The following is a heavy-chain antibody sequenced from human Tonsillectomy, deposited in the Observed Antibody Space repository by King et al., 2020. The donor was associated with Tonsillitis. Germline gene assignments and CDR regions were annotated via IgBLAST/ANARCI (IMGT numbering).Heavy chain of an antibody. CDR3: AKGRGAFDI. D-gene: IGHD3-10*01. Sequence: VQLVESGGGLVQRGGSLRLSCAASGLTFSDYAMTWVRQAPGKGLEWVSTISGTTGSTYYADSVKGRFTISRENSKNTLYLQVNSLRAEDTALYYCAKGRGAFDIWGQGTMVTVSS. J-gene: IGHJ3*02. CDR2: ISGTTGST. CDR1: GLTFSDYA. V-gene: IGHV3-23*04.